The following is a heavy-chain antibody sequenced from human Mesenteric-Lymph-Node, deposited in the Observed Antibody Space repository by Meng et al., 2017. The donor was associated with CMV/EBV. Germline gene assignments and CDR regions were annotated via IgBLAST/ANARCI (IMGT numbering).Heavy chain of an antibody. V-gene: IGHV3-23*03. CDR1: GFTFSSYA. J-gene: IGHJ6*02. D-gene: IGHD1-1*01. Sequence: GESLKISCAASGFTFSSYAMSWVRQAPGKGLEWVSVIYSGGSSTYYADSVKGRFTISRDNSKNTLYLQMNSLRAEDTAVYYCAKSGTQDYYYGMDVWGQGTTVTVSS. CDR3: AKSGTQDYYYGMDV. CDR2: IYSGGSST.